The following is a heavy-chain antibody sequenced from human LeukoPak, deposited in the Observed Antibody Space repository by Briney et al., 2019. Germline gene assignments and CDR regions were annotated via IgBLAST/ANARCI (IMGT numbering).Heavy chain of an antibody. CDR2: ISYDGSNK. Sequence: PGGSLRLSCAASGFTFSSYAMHWVRQAPGKGLEWVAVISYDGSNKYYADSVKGRFTISRDNSKNTLYLQMNSLRAEDTAVYYCARDDKGYSSSSKYLQHWGQGTLVTVSS. D-gene: IGHD6-6*01. V-gene: IGHV3-30-3*01. CDR3: ARDDKGYSSSSKYLQH. CDR1: GFTFSSYA. J-gene: IGHJ1*01.